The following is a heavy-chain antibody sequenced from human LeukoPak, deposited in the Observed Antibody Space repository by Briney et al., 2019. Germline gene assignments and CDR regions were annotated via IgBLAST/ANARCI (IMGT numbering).Heavy chain of an antibody. CDR2: INPSGGT. J-gene: IGHJ5*02. Sequence: GASVKVSCKASGYTFINYGISWVRQAPGQGLEWMGIINPSGGTSYAQKLQGRITMTRDTSTSTLYMELSSLRSEDTAVYYCAREGITTATPSRWFDPWGQGTLVTVSS. CDR1: GYTFINYG. D-gene: IGHD4-17*01. V-gene: IGHV1-46*01. CDR3: AREGITTATPSRWFDP.